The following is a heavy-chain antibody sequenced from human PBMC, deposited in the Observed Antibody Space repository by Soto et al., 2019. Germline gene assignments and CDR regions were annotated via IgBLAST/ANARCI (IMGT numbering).Heavy chain of an antibody. J-gene: IGHJ4*02. V-gene: IGHV3-74*01. CDR3: ARGKYIGSYYFDS. CDR2: VDSDGNGA. Sequence: LRLSCEVSGFTFGDYWMHWVRQAPGKGLEWVSRVDSDGNGATYADSVRGRFTISRDNAKNTLYLQITGLGVEDTAMYYCARGKYIGSYYFDSWGQGTPVTVSS. CDR1: GFTFGDYW. D-gene: IGHD1-26*01.